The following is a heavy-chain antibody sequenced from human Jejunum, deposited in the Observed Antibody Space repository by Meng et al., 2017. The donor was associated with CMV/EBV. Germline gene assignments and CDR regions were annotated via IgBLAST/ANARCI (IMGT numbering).Heavy chain of an antibody. Sequence: VQLVESGGXLVKPGAPLRLSLVASCVNLNSYTMNWFRQAPEKGLEWVSSISPESNYIYYTESVRGRFTISRDNAKNSLYLQMNSLRAEDTAVYYCARGYYYDTSGYYVEYFQQWGHGTLVIVSS. CDR1: CVNLNSYT. V-gene: IGHV3-21*01. J-gene: IGHJ1*01. CDR2: ISPESNYI. D-gene: IGHD3-22*01. CDR3: ARGYYYDTSGYYVEYFQQ.